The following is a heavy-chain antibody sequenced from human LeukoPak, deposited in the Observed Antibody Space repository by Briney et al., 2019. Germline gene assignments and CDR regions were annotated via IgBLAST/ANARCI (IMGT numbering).Heavy chain of an antibody. CDR3: ARGNHYYDSSAYLAWESFQH. J-gene: IGHJ1*01. CDR2: IYYSGST. CDR1: GGSISSSSYY. D-gene: IGHD3-22*01. Sequence: SETLSLTCTVSGGSISSSSYYWGWIRQPPGEALEWIGSIYYSGSTNYNPSLKSRVTISVDTSKNQFSLKLSSVTAADTAVYYCARGNHYYDSSAYLAWESFQHWGQGTLVTVSS. V-gene: IGHV4-39*07.